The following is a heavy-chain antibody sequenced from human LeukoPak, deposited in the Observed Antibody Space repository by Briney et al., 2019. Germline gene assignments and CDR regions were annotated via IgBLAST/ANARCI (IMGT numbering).Heavy chain of an antibody. CDR1: GYTFTSYG. J-gene: IGHJ4*02. CDR2: ISAYNGNT. Sequence: ASVKVSCKASGYTFTSYGIHSVRQAPGQGLEWVGWISAYNGNTYYAQKLQGRITMTTDTSTSTGYMELTSLRSDDTAVYYCARPRNRGWYELDYWGQGTLVTVSS. CDR3: ARPRNRGWYELDY. D-gene: IGHD6-19*01. V-gene: IGHV1-18*01.